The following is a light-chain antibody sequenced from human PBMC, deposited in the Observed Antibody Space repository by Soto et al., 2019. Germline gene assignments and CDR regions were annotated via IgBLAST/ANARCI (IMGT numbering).Light chain of an antibody. CDR3: SSHADRGSII. CDR1: STDIGRYDL. J-gene: IGLJ2*01. CDR2: EVN. V-gene: IGLV2-23*02. Sequence: QSALTQPASVSGSPGQSITISCTGASTDIGRYDLVAWYQQDPGKAPKLMIYEVNKRPSGVYDRLSGSKSGNTASLPISGLQAADEADYFCSSHADRGSIIFGGGTKLTVL.